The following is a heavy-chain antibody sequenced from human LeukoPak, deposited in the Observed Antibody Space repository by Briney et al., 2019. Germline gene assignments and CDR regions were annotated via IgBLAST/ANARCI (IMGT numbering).Heavy chain of an antibody. V-gene: IGHV3-21*06. CDR2: ISGSSGYI. J-gene: IGHJ4*02. CDR3: GRDLPTVTSIDY. CDR1: GFTFDDYT. D-gene: IGHD4-17*01. Sequence: GGSLRLSCAASGFTFDDYTMHWVRQAPGKGLEWVSSISGSSGYIFYADSVKGRFTISRDNAKNSLYLQMNSLRAEDTAVYYCGRDLPTVTSIDYWGQGTLVTVSS.